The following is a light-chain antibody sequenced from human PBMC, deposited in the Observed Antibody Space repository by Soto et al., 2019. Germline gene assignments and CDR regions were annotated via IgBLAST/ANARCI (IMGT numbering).Light chain of an antibody. CDR1: SSNIGNNY. CDR3: GTWDSSLSAHVV. Sequence: QSVLTQPPSVSAAPGQKVTISCSGSSSNIGNNYVSWYQQLPGTAPKLLIYENNKRPSGIPDRFSGSKSGTSATLGITGLQTGYEADYYCGTWDSSLSAHVVFGGGTKLTVL. V-gene: IGLV1-51*02. CDR2: ENN. J-gene: IGLJ2*01.